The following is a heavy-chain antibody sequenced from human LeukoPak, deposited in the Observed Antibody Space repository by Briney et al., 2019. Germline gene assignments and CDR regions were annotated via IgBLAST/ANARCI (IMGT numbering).Heavy chain of an antibody. J-gene: IGHJ4*02. V-gene: IGHV4-59*08. CDR2: INYSGST. D-gene: IGHD5-18*01. Sequence: SETLSLTCTVSGGSTSSYYWSWIRQPPGKGLEWIGYINYSGSTNYDPSLRSRVTISVDTSKNQFSLKLSPVTAADTAVYYCARLHDGYRYGADYWGQGTLVTAS. CDR1: GGSTSSYY. CDR3: ARLHDGYRYGADY.